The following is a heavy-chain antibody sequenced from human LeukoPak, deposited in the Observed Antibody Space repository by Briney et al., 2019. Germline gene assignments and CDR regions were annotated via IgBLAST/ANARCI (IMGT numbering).Heavy chain of an antibody. Sequence: GGSLRLSCAASGFTFSSYSMSWVRQAPGKGLQWVASINQDGSAKYHVDSVKGRFTISRDSAKNSLFLQMNSLRADDTAVYYCARNRASLDFWGQGTLVTVSS. D-gene: IGHD3-16*02. CDR1: GFTFSSYS. J-gene: IGHJ4*02. V-gene: IGHV3-7*05. CDR3: ARNRASLDF. CDR2: INQDGSAK.